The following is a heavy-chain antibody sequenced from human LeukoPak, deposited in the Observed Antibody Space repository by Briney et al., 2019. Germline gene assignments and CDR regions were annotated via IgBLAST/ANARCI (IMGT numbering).Heavy chain of an antibody. CDR1: GFTFSSYS. V-gene: IGHV3-48*04. CDR2: MTSSSDMI. Sequence: GGSLRPSCAASGFTFSSYSMNWVRQAPGKGLEWISYMTSSSDMIYYADSVKGRFTVSRDNAKSSLYLQMNSLRAEDTAVYYCARASSGSRDYWGQGTRVTVSS. CDR3: ARASSGSRDY. J-gene: IGHJ4*02. D-gene: IGHD3-22*01.